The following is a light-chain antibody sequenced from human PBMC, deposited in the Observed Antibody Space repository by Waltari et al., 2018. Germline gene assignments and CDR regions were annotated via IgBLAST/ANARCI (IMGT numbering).Light chain of an antibody. CDR2: NAS. J-gene: IGKJ3*01. CDR3: QQYNTYSA. CDR1: QCISSW. Sequence: DIQMTQSPSTLSASVGARVTITCRASQCISSWVALYQQKPGTAPKLLFYNASTLETGVPTRFSGSGVGTESTLTIRSLQPDDFATYYCQQYNTYSAFGPGTKVDI. V-gene: IGKV1-5*03.